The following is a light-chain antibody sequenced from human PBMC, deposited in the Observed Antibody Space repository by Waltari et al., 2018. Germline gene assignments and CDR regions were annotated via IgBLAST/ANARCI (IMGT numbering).Light chain of an antibody. CDR3: QQYYRSRT. CDR1: QSVLYNSNDKNY. Sequence: DIVMTQSPDSLAVSLGERATINCKSSQSVLYNSNDKNYLAWYQQKPGQPPKLLLYWASTRESGVPDRFSGSRSGTDFTLTISSLQAEDVAVYYCQQYYRSRTFGQGTKVEI. J-gene: IGKJ1*01. V-gene: IGKV4-1*01. CDR2: WAS.